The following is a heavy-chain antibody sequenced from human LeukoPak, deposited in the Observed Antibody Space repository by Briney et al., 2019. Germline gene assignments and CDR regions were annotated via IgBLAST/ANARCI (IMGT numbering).Heavy chain of an antibody. CDR1: AASISIGGYS. D-gene: IGHD2-15*01. V-gene: IGHV4-30-2*01. Sequence: SSQTLSLTCAVSAASISIGGYSWSWLRQPPGKGLEWLGYIYHSGSTYYNPSLKSRVTISVGRSKTQFSLKLSSVTAADTAVYYCARVSGWRALGFDIWGQGTMVTVSS. CDR2: IYHSGST. J-gene: IGHJ3*02. CDR3: ARVSGWRALGFDI.